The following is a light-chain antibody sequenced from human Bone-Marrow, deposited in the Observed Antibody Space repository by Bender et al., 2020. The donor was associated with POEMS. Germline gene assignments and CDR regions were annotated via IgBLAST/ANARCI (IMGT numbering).Light chain of an antibody. CDR1: ASDVGSYNL. Sequence: QSALTQPASVSGSPGQSITITCTGTASDVGSYNLVSWYQQYTHKVPKLIISEGAKRPPGAAHHCSGAKSGSKAASITPGRPAAEEADDYCSSYEASSTLFGGGTKLTVL. J-gene: IGLJ3*02. CDR3: SSYEASSTL. V-gene: IGLV2-23*01. CDR2: EGA.